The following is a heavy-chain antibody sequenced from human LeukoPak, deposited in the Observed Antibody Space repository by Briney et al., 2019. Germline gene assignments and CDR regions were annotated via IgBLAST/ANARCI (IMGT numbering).Heavy chain of an antibody. Sequence: SETLPLTCTVSGGSISTYYWSWIRQPPGKGLEWIGYLYYSGSTNYNPSLESRVTVSVDTSKNQFSLKLSSVTAADTAVYYCARGGRYGSGSKLDYWGQGTLVTVSS. CDR1: GGSISTYY. D-gene: IGHD3-10*01. J-gene: IGHJ4*02. CDR3: ARGGRYGSGSKLDY. V-gene: IGHV4-59*01. CDR2: LYYSGST.